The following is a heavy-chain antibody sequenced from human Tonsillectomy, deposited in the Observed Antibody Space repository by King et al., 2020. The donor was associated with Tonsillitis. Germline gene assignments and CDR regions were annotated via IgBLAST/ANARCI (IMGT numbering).Heavy chain of an antibody. CDR3: ARDLMGASTGFDY. CDR1: GFTVSSNY. Sequence: VQLVESGGGLIQPGGSLRLSCAASGFTVSSNYMSWVRQAPGKGLEWVSVIYSGGSTYYADSVKGRFTISRDNSKNTLYLQINSLRAEDTAVYYCARDLMGASTGFDYWGQGTLVTVSS. D-gene: IGHD1-26*01. V-gene: IGHV3-53*01. J-gene: IGHJ4*02. CDR2: IYSGGST.